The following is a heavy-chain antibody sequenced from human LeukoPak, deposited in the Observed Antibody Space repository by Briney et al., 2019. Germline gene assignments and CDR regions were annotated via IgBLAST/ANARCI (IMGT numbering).Heavy chain of an antibody. Sequence: GGSLRLSCAASGFTFSSYAMHWVRQAPGKGLEWIAFIRGRSDTTYYADSVRGRFTISRDNAEDSVYLQMNSLRVEDTAVYYCARTYDFGIGPPGDAFDNWGQGTLVTVFS. CDR3: ARTYDFGIGPPGDAFDN. D-gene: IGHD3-3*01. J-gene: IGHJ3*02. CDR1: GFTFSSYA. CDR2: IRGRSDTT. V-gene: IGHV3-48*01.